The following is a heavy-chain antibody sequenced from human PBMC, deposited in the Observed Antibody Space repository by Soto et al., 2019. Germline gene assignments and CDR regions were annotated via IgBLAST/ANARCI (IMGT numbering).Heavy chain of an antibody. J-gene: IGHJ6*02. CDR1: GFTFSNHA. D-gene: IGHD6-19*01. CDR2: IWYDGRYK. Sequence: GGSLRLSCAASGFTFSNHAMHWVRQAPGKGLEWMALIWYDGRYKYYADAVKGRFTISRDNSKNTLYLQMNSLRSEDTAVYYCGVADNYYYYGMDAWGQGTTVTVSS. V-gene: IGHV3-30*02. CDR3: GVADNYYYYGMDA.